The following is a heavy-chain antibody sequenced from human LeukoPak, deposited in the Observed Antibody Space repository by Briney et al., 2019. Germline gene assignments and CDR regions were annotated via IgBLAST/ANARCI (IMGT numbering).Heavy chain of an antibody. CDR1: GFTFSSYG. D-gene: IGHD5-12*01. V-gene: IGHV3-23*01. CDR2: ISGSGGST. CDR3: AKEGGYSGHDNVDY. Sequence: GGSLRLSCAASGFTFSSYGMSWVRQAPGKGLEWVSSISGSGGSTYYADSVKGRFTISRDNSNNTLYLQMNSLRAEDTAVYYCAKEGGYSGHDNVDYWGQGTLVTVSS. J-gene: IGHJ4*02.